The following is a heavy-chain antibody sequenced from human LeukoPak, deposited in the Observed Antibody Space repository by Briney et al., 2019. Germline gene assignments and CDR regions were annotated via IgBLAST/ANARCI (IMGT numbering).Heavy chain of an antibody. V-gene: IGHV3-9*01. CDR2: IRWDSGSI. J-gene: IGHJ4*02. D-gene: IGHD5-12*01. Sequence: GGSLRLSCAASGFTFDDYVMNWVRQAPGKGLEWVSGIRWDSGSIGYADSVKGRFTISRDNAQNSLYLQMNSLRAEDTALYYCARPRGGRGYSGYDPYYFDYWGQGTLVTVSS. CDR1: GFTFDDYV. CDR3: ARPRGGRGYSGYDPYYFDY.